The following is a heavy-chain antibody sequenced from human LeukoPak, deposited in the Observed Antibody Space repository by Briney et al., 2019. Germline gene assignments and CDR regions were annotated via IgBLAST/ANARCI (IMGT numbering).Heavy chain of an antibody. J-gene: IGHJ4*02. V-gene: IGHV2-70*11. CDR1: GFSLSTSGMC. Sequence: SGPTLVKPTQTLTLSCTFSGFSLSTSGMCVSWIRQPPGKALEWLARIDWDDDKYYSTSLKTRLTISKDTSKNQVVLTMTNMDPVDTATYYCARILWNSGSYYFDYWGQGTLVTVSS. CDR2: IDWDDDK. CDR3: ARILWNSGSYYFDY. D-gene: IGHD1-26*01.